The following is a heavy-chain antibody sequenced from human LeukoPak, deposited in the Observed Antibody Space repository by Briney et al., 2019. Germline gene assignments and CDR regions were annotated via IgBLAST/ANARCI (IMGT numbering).Heavy chain of an antibody. Sequence: PSETLSLTCTVSGGSISSSYWSWIRQPPGKGLGWIGYIYYSGSTNYNPSLKSRVTISVDTSKNQFSLKLSSVTAADTAVYYCARQGYGAYEILDYWGQGALVTVSS. CDR3: ARQGYGAYEILDY. D-gene: IGHD3-9*01. CDR1: GGSISSSY. J-gene: IGHJ4*02. V-gene: IGHV4-59*08. CDR2: IYYSGST.